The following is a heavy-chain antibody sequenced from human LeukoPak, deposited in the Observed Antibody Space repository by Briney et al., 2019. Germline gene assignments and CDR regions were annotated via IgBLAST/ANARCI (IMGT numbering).Heavy chain of an antibody. Sequence: GGSLRLSCAASGFTFSSYAMHWVRQAPGKGLEWVAVISYDGSNKYYADSVKGRFTISRDNAKSSLFLQMDSLRAEDTAVYYCATSKDTAGGPYWGRGTLVTVSS. V-gene: IGHV3-30*07. CDR2: ISYDGSNK. CDR3: ATSKDTAGGPY. CDR1: GFTFSSYA. D-gene: IGHD5-18*01. J-gene: IGHJ4*02.